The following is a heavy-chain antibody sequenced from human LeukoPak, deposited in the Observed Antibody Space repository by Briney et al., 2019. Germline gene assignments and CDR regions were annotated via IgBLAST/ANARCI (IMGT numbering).Heavy chain of an antibody. D-gene: IGHD3-3*01. J-gene: IGHJ4*02. V-gene: IGHV1-2*02. CDR3: ARLYPRVTIFGVVILTPFFDY. CDR1: GYAFTGYH. CDR2: INPNSGGT. Sequence: ASVKVSCKASGYAFTGYHMHWVRQAPGQGLEWMGWINPNSGGTNYAQKFQGRVTMTRDTSISTAYMELSRLRSDDTAVYYCARLYPRVTIFGVVILTPFFDYWGQGTLVTVSS.